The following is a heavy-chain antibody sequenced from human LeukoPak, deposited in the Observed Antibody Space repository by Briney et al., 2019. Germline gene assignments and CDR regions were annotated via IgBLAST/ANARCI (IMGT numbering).Heavy chain of an antibody. CDR1: GGSISSGSYY. CDR2: IYTSGNT. D-gene: IGHD6-25*01. CDR3: ARLVERLLFDY. V-gene: IGHV4-61*02. Sequence: SETLSLTCTVSGGSISSGSYYWSWIWQPAGKGLEWIGRIYTSGNTYYKPSLKSRVTISVDTSKNQIALKLDSVTAADTAVYYCARLVERLLFDYWGQGALVTVSS. J-gene: IGHJ4*02.